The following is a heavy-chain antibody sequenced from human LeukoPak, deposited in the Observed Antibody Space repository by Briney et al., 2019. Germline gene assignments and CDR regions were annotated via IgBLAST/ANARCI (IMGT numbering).Heavy chain of an antibody. J-gene: IGHJ4*02. V-gene: IGHV3-23*01. CDR3: AKGPPYYYDSSGYYYAPFDY. CDR1: GFTFSSYA. D-gene: IGHD3-22*01. CDR2: ISGSGGST. Sequence: GGSLRLSCAASGFTFSSYAMSWVRRAPGKGLEWVSAISGSGGSTYYADSVKGRFTISRDNSKNTLYLQMNSLRAEDTAVYYCAKGPPYYYDSSGYYYAPFDYWGQGTLVTVSS.